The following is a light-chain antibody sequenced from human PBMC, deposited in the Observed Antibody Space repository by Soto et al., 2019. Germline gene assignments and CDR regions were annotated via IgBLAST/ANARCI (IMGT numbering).Light chain of an antibody. CDR3: QQSYTAPQT. V-gene: IGKV1-39*01. Sequence: DIPMTQSPSSLSASVGDRVTITCRASQSISSSLNWYQQKPGKAPKLLIYAASSLESGVPSRFSGSGSGTDFTLTISSLQPEDFTTDYCQQSYTAPQTFGQGTKVESK. J-gene: IGKJ1*01. CDR1: QSISSS. CDR2: AAS.